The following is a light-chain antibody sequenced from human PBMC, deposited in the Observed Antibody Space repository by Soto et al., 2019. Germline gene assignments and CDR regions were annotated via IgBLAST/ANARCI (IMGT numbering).Light chain of an antibody. CDR3: SSYTSMTTLV. J-gene: IGLJ1*01. V-gene: IGLV2-14*01. CDR1: TSDVGGYNF. CDR2: EVS. Sequence: QSALTQPASVSGSLGQSITISCTGTTSDVGGYNFVSWYQHHPGKAPKIIIFEVSDRPSGVSNRFSGSKSGSTASLTISGRQSEDEADYYCSSYTSMTTLVFGTGTKRTVL.